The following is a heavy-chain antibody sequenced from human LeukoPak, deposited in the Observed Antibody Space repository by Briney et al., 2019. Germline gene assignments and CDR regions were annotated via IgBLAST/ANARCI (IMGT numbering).Heavy chain of an antibody. Sequence: GSLRLSCAASGFTFSSNWMHWVRQAPGKGLVWVSRINEDGSTTNYANSVKGRSTIFRDNAKNTLYLQMNSLSAEDTAVYYCVRDLGGRSGHWGQGTLVTVSS. CDR2: INEDGSTT. CDR3: VRDLGGRSGH. V-gene: IGHV3-74*01. CDR1: GFTFSSNW. J-gene: IGHJ4*02. D-gene: IGHD1-26*01.